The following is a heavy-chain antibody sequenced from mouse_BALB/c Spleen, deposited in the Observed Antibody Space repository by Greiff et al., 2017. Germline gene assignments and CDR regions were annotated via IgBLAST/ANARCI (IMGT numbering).Heavy chain of an antibody. CDR1: GYAFSSSW. V-gene: IGHV1-82*01. J-gene: IGHJ2*01. Sequence: VQLQQSGPELVKPGASVKISCKASGYAFSSSWMNWVKQRPGQGLEWIGRIYPGDGDTNYNGKFKGKATLTADKSSSTAYMQLSSLTSVDSAVYFCARSYDGYLTWGQGTTLTVSS. CDR2: IYPGDGDT. D-gene: IGHD2-3*01. CDR3: ARSYDGYLT.